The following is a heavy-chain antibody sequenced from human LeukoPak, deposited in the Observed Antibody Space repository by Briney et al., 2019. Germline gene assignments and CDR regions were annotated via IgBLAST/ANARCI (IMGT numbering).Heavy chain of an antibody. CDR1: GFTFSSYA. V-gene: IGHV3-23*01. Sequence: GGSLRLSCAASGFTFSSYAMSWVRQAPGEGLEWVTAISGSGGSTYYADSVKGRFTISRDNSKNTLYLQMNSLRAEDTAVYYCAKDPEFGVVIIPETQFDYWGQGTLVTVSS. D-gene: IGHD3-3*01. CDR2: ISGSGGST. J-gene: IGHJ4*02. CDR3: AKDPEFGVVIIPETQFDY.